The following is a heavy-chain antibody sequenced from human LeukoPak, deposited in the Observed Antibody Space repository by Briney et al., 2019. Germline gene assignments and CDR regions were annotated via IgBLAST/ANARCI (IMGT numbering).Heavy chain of an antibody. Sequence: GGSLRLSCAASGFTFRNSWMSWVRQAPGKGLEWVAHINQDGSEEHYMDSVKARFIISRDNAKNSLSLQMDSLRAEDTAVYYCVRDGGVSGYDLLDYWGQGTLVTVSS. D-gene: IGHD5-12*01. CDR3: VRDGGVSGYDLLDY. CDR1: GFTFRNSW. CDR2: INQDGSEE. V-gene: IGHV3-7*01. J-gene: IGHJ4*02.